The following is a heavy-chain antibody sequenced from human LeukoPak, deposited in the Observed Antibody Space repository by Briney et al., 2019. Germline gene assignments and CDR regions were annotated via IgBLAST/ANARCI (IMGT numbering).Heavy chain of an antibody. Sequence: GGSLRLSCAASGFTFDDYGMSWVCQAPGKGLEWVSGINWNGGSTGYADSVKGRLTISRDNAKNSLYLQMNSLRAEDTALYYCARVMAVAGSLDAFDIWGQGTMVTVSS. J-gene: IGHJ3*02. CDR1: GFTFDDYG. V-gene: IGHV3-20*04. D-gene: IGHD6-19*01. CDR2: INWNGGST. CDR3: ARVMAVAGSLDAFDI.